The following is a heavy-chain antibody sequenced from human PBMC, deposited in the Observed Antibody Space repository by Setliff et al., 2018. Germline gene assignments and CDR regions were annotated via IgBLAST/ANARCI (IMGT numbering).Heavy chain of an antibody. CDR2: INPNSGAT. V-gene: IGHV1-2*04. CDR1: GYTFTDYY. J-gene: IGHJ4*02. CDR3: ARRPYDSSGYFNY. D-gene: IGHD3-22*01. Sequence: ASVKVSCKASGYTFTDYYIHWVRQAPGQGLEWLGWINPNSGATNFAQKFQGWVTMTRDTSISTAYMELSSLTSEDTAVYYCARRPYDSSGYFNYWGQGTLVTVSS.